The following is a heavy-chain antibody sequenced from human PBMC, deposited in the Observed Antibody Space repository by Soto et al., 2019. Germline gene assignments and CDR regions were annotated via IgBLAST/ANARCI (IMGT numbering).Heavy chain of an antibody. V-gene: IGHV3-21*06. D-gene: IGHD3-3*01. CDR1: GFTLRTYT. Sequence: SLRLSCAASGFTLRTYTMNWVRQAPGKGLEWVSSISISSSDRYYADSVRGRFTISRDNAKNALYLQMNSLRADDTAVYYCARDRAIFGHMDVWGQGTTVTVFS. J-gene: IGHJ6*02. CDR2: ISISSSDR. CDR3: ARDRAIFGHMDV.